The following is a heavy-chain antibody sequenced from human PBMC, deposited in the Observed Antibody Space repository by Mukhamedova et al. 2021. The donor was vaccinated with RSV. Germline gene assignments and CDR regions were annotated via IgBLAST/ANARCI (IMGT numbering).Heavy chain of an antibody. J-gene: IGHJ4*02. CDR3: ARDLTGGGVAGL. V-gene: IGHV1-18*01. D-gene: IGHD4-23*01. CDR2: ISPYNGNT. Sequence: GESPGQGLEWMGWISPYNGNTNYAQKLQDRVTMTTDTSTTTAYMELRSLRSDDTAVYYCARDLTGGGVAGLWGQGT.